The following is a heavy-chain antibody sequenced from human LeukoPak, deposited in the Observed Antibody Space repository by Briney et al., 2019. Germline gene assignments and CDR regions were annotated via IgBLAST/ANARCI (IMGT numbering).Heavy chain of an antibody. J-gene: IGHJ2*01. CDR3: AKTVAGYWYFDL. CDR2: IYYSGST. V-gene: IGHV4-59*08. Sequence: SETLSLTCTVSGGSISHYFWSWIRQPPGKALEWIGYIYYSGSTNYNPSLKSRVTISVDTSKNQLSLKLSSVTAADTAVYYCAKTVAGYWYFDLWGRGTLVTVSS. D-gene: IGHD6-19*01. CDR1: GGSISHYF.